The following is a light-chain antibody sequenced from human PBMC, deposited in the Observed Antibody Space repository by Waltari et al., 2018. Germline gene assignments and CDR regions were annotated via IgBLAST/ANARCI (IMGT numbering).Light chain of an antibody. J-gene: IGKJ4*01. V-gene: IGKV1-5*03. CDR3: QQYHSYSLT. Sequence: DIQMTQSPSTLSASVGDRVTITCRASQSISSWLAWYQQKPWKAPKRLIYKASTLESGVPSRFSGSGSGTEFTLTISSLQPDDFATYYCQQYHSYSLTFGGGTKVEIK. CDR1: QSISSW. CDR2: KAS.